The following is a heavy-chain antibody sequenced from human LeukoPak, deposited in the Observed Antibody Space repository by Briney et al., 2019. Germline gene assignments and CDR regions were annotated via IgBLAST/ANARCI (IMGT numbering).Heavy chain of an antibody. Sequence: GRSLRLSCAASGFTFSSYAMHWVRQAPGKGLEWVAAISFDGSNEYYADSVKGRFTISRDNSKNTLYLQMNSLRAEDTAVYYCATGSPPIYYYYMDVWGKGTTVTISS. V-gene: IGHV3-30*14. CDR2: ISFDGSNE. D-gene: IGHD3-10*01. CDR3: ATGSPPIYYYYMDV. CDR1: GFTFSSYA. J-gene: IGHJ6*03.